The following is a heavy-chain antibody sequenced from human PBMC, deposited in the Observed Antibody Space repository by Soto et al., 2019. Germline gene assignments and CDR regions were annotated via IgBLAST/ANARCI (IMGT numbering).Heavy chain of an antibody. CDR1: GFTVSSNY. V-gene: IGHV3-53*01. Sequence: GGSLRLSCAASGFTVSSNYMSWVRQAPGKGLEWVSVIYSGGSTYYADSVKGRFTISRDNSKNTLYLQMNSLRAEDTAVYYCASFTVATPSVGMDVWGQGTTVTVSS. CDR2: IYSGGST. J-gene: IGHJ6*02. CDR3: ASFTVATPSVGMDV. D-gene: IGHD4-4*01.